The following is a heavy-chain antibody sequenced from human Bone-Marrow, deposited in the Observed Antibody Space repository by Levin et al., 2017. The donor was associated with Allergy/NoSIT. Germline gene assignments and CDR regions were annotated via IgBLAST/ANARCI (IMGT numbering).Heavy chain of an antibody. J-gene: IGHJ4*02. V-gene: IGHV3-33*01. CDR1: GFTFSSYG. D-gene: IGHD3-10*01. CDR2: IWFDGSKE. CDR3: ARDADERGRYSQFDY. Sequence: GGSLRLSCAASGFTFSSYGMHWVRQAPGRGLEWVAVIWFDGSKEYYADSVKGRFTVSRDDSKNTVYLQMNSLRADDTGVYCCARDADERGRYSQFDYWGQGTLVTVSS.